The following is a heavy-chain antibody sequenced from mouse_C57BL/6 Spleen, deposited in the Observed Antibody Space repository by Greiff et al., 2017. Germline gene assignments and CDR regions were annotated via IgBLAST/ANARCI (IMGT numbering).Heavy chain of an antibody. J-gene: IGHJ4*01. V-gene: IGHV1-42*01. CDR3: ARMRLRHGAMDY. D-gene: IGHD2-4*01. CDR2: FNPSTGGT. Sequence: EVQLQQSGPELVKPGASVKISCEASGYSFPGYYMNWVKKSPEKSLEWIGEFNPSTGGTNDNQKVKAKATLTVDKSSSTADVQLKSLTSEDSAVYYCARMRLRHGAMDYWGQGTSVTVSS. CDR1: GYSFPGYY.